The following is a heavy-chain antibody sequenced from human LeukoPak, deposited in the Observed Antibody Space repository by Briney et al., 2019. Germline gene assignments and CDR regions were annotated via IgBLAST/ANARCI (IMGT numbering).Heavy chain of an antibody. Sequence: GGSLRLSCAASGFTFSSYAMHWVRQAPGKGLEWVAVISYDGSNKYYADSVKGRFTISRDNSKNTLYLQMNSLRAEDTAVYYCARPDLLDYFDYWGQGTLVTVSS. J-gene: IGHJ4*02. CDR2: ISYDGSNK. CDR3: ARPDLLDYFDY. CDR1: GFTFSSYA. V-gene: IGHV3-30-3*01.